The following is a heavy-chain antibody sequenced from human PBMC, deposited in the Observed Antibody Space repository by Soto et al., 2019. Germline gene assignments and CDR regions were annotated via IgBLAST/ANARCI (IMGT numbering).Heavy chain of an antibody. Sequence: QVQLEQSGAEVKKPGASVKVSCKASGYIFTAYSMHWVRRAPGQGLQWMGFVNPSGGSTNYAQKFQGRITLTRDTSRNTFYMDLSSLTSEDTAVYYCAREENCSDGICYSEYFQRWGQGTLVTVSS. D-gene: IGHD2-15*01. CDR3: AREENCSDGICYSEYFQR. J-gene: IGHJ1*01. V-gene: IGHV1-46*01. CDR2: VNPSGGST. CDR1: GYIFTAYS.